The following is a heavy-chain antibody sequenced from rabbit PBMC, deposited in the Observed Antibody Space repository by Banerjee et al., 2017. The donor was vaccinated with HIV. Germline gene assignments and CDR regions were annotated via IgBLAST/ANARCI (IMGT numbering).Heavy chain of an antibody. Sequence: QSLEESGGDLVKPGASLTLTCTASGFDFSSNAMCWFRQAPGKGLEWIAYINTGSGKTWYASWAKGRFTISKTSSTTVTLQMTSLTAADTATYFCARGRDGGSSYYPYNLWGPGTLVTVS. CDR3: ARGRDGGSSYYPYNL. CDR1: GFDFSSNA. V-gene: IGHV1S40*01. CDR2: INTGSGKT. D-gene: IGHD8-1*01. J-gene: IGHJ4*01.